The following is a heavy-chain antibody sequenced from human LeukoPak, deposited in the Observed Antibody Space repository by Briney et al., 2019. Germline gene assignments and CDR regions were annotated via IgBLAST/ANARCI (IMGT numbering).Heavy chain of an antibody. Sequence: GASVKVSCKASGYTFTGYYMHWVRQAPGQGLEWMEWINPNSGGTNYAQKFQGRVTMTRDTSISTAYMELSRLRSDDTAVYYCARAPGYGSGSYYRGNYWGQGTLVTVSS. D-gene: IGHD3-10*01. CDR1: GYTFTGYY. V-gene: IGHV1-2*02. CDR2: INPNSGGT. CDR3: ARAPGYGSGSYYRGNY. J-gene: IGHJ4*02.